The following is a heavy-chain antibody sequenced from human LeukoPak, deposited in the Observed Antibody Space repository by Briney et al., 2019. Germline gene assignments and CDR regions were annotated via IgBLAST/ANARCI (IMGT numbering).Heavy chain of an antibody. V-gene: IGHV3-74*01. Sequence: PGGSLRLSCAASGFTFSSYWMHWVRQAPGKGLVWVSRINSDGSSTNYADSVKGRFTISRDNAKNTLYLQMNSLRAEDTAVYYCARDDSYGDYPYYFDYWGQGTLVTVSS. CDR3: ARDDSYGDYPYYFDY. CDR2: INSDGSST. CDR1: GFTFSSYW. D-gene: IGHD4-17*01. J-gene: IGHJ4*02.